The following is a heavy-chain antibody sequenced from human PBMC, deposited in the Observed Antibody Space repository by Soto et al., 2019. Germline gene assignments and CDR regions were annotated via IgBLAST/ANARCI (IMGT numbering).Heavy chain of an antibody. CDR1: GGSISSGGYS. Sequence: QLQLQESGSGLVKPSQTLSLTCAVSGGSISSGGYSWSWIRQPPGQGLEWIGYIYHSGGTYYNPVLKGRGTTSGDRCKNQFSLKLRSGIGGGTAVDYCARTRGIGLVPAAMQGGWFGPWGQGTLVTVAS. CDR3: ARTRGIGLVPAAMQGGWFGP. V-gene: IGHV4-30-2*01. D-gene: IGHD2-2*01. J-gene: IGHJ5*02. CDR2: IYHSGGT.